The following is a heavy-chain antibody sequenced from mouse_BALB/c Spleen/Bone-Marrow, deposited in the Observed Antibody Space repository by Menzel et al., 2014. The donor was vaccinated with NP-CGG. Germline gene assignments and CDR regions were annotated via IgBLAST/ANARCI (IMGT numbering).Heavy chain of an antibody. D-gene: IGHD1-2*01. V-gene: IGHV7-3*02. J-gene: IGHJ3*01. CDR3: ARDIGLRLRLAY. CDR1: GFTFTDYY. Sequence: EVKLQESGGGLVQPGGSLRLSCATSGFTFTDYYMSWVRQPPGKALEWLGFIRNKANGYTTEYSASVKGRFTISRDNSQSILYLQMNTLRAEDSATYYCARDIGLRLRLAYWGQGTLVTVSA. CDR2: IRNKANGYTT.